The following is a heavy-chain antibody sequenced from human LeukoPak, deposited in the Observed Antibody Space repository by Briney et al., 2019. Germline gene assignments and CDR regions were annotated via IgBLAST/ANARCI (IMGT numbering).Heavy chain of an antibody. CDR2: ISSSSSYI. CDR1: GFTFSSYS. V-gene: IGHV3-21*01. Sequence: GSLRLSCAASGFTFSSYSMNWVRQAPGKGLEWVSSISSSSSYIYYADSVKGRFTISRDNAKNSLCLQMNSLRAEDTAVYYCARAKRDGYKGNHFDYWGQGTLVTVSS. J-gene: IGHJ4*02. CDR3: ARAKRDGYKGNHFDY. D-gene: IGHD5-24*01.